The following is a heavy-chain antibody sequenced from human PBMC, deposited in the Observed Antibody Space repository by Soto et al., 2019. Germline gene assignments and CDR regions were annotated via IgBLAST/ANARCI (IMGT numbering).Heavy chain of an antibody. Sequence: ASVKVSCKASGYTFTSFGINWVRQAPGQGLEWMGWISGYNGNTNYAQNLQDRVTMTRDTSTSTAYMELRSLRSDDTAVYYCARPTDFYYYAMDVWGQGTTVTVS. J-gene: IGHJ6*02. CDR2: ISGYNGNT. CDR1: GYTFTSFG. V-gene: IGHV1-18*01. CDR3: ARPTDFYYYAMDV.